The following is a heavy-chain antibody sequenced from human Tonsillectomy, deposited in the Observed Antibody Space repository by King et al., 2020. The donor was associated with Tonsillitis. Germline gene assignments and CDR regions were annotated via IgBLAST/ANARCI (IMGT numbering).Heavy chain of an antibody. CDR3: GGNWNEYSSSWFYYYYYVDV. D-gene: IGHD6-6*01. J-gene: IGHJ6*03. V-gene: IGHV3-23*04. CDR2: ISGSGGST. CDR1: GFIFTNYA. Sequence: VQLVESGGGLVQPGGSLRLSCAASGFIFTNYAMSWVRQAPGKGLEWVSGISGSGGSTYYADSVKGRFTISRDNSKDTLYLKMNSLRAEDTAVYFCGGNWNEYSSSWFYYYYYVDVWGKGTTVTVSS.